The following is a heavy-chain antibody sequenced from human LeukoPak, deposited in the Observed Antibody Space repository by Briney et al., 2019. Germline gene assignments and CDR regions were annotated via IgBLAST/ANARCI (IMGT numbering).Heavy chain of an antibody. CDR3: ARDSSSGFDY. Sequence: GGSLRLSCAASGFTFSSYSMNWVRQAPGKGLEWVSSIGSSSSYIYYADSVKGRFTISRDNAKNSLYLQMNSLRAEDTAVYYCARDSSSGFDYWGQGTLVTVSS. CDR2: IGSSSSYI. CDR1: GFTFSSYS. D-gene: IGHD6-6*01. V-gene: IGHV3-21*01. J-gene: IGHJ4*02.